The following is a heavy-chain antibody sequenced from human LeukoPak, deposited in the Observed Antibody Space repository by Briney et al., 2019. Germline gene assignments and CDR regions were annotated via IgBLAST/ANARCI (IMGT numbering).Heavy chain of an antibody. D-gene: IGHD6-19*01. CDR2: IIPIFGTA. CDR3: AREESSGFSYFDY. J-gene: IGHJ4*02. Sequence: SVKVSCKASGGTFSSYAISWVRQAPGQGLEWMGGIIPIFGTANYAQKFQGRVTITADESTSTAYMELSSLRSEDTAVYYCAREESSGFSYFDYWGQGTLVTVSS. CDR1: GGTFSSYA. V-gene: IGHV1-69*13.